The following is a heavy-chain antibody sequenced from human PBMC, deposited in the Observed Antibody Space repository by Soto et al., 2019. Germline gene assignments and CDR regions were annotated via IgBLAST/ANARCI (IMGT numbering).Heavy chain of an antibody. CDR1: GCSISDFY. CDR3: ARGGGYDFRSSQAPPIDV. Sequence: SEALSLTCNFSGCSISDFYWRWIRQSPGKRLEWIGYLYYTGSTNYNPALKSRVTISLDTSKNQFSLKVRSVTDADTAVYYCARGGGYDFRSSQAPPIDVWGQGTKVTVSS. V-gene: IGHV4-59*01. J-gene: IGHJ6*02. D-gene: IGHD3-3*01. CDR2: LYYTGST.